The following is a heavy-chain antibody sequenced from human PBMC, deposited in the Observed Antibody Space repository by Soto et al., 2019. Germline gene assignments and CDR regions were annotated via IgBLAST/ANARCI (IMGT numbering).Heavy chain of an antibody. Sequence: GESLKISCKGSGYSFTSYWIGWVRQMPGKGLEWMGIIYPGDSDTRYSPSFQGQVTISADKSISTAYLQWSSLKASDTAMYYCARHGQLVPADYHYYGMDVWGQGTTVTVSS. CDR2: IYPGDSDT. CDR3: ARHGQLVPADYHYYGMDV. J-gene: IGHJ6*02. CDR1: GYSFTSYW. V-gene: IGHV5-51*01. D-gene: IGHD6-13*01.